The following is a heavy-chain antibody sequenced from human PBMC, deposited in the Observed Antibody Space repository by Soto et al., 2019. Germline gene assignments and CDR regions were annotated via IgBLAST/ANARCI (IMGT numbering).Heavy chain of an antibody. CDR2: ISSSGSTI. J-gene: IGHJ4*02. D-gene: IGHD5-12*01. Sequence: GGSLRLSCAASGFTFRDSYMSWIRQAPGKGLEWVSYISSSGSTIYYVDSVKGRFTISRDNAENSLYLQMNSLRAEDTAVYFCARLFSGHGPYFAYWGQGTLVPVSS. V-gene: IGHV3-11*01. CDR1: GFTFRDSY. CDR3: ARLFSGHGPYFAY.